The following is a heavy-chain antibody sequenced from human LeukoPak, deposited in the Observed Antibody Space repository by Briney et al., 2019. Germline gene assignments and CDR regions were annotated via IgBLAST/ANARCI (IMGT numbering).Heavy chain of an antibody. CDR1: GGSISSGGYS. V-gene: IGHV4-30-2*01. CDR3: ARVPYGSGGLDY. D-gene: IGHD3-10*01. CDR2: IYHSGST. J-gene: IGHJ4*02. Sequence: SQTLSLTCAVSGGSISSGGYSLSWIRQPPGKGLEWIGYIYHSGSTYYNPSLKSRVTISVDRSKNQFSLKLSSVTAADTAVYYCARVPYGSGGLDYWGQGTLVTVSS.